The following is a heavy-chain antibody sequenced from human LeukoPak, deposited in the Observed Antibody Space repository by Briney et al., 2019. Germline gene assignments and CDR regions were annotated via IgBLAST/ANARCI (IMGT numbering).Heavy chain of an antibody. Sequence: PGGSLRLSCAASGFTFNNYAVNWVRQAPGKGLEWVSSISSSSSYIYYADSVKGRFTISRDNAKNSLYLQMNSLRAEDTAVYYCARDHARHSSSSIPVFKYYYYYYMDVWGKGTTVTVSS. D-gene: IGHD6-13*01. V-gene: IGHV3-21*01. CDR3: ARDHARHSSSSIPVFKYYYYYYMDV. CDR1: GFTFNNYA. CDR2: ISSSSSYI. J-gene: IGHJ6*03.